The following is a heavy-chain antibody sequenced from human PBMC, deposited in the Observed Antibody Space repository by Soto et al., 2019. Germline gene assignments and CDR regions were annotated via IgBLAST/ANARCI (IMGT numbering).Heavy chain of an antibody. V-gene: IGHV2-5*02. Sequence: QITLKESGPALVKPTQTLTLTCTFSGFSLSTSGVGVGWIRQPPGEALEWLALIYWDDYKHFSPSLESRLTIPKDTPKNQVVLTMTNMDPLNTATYYCVHKGGGDRILDYWGQGTLVTVSS. CDR1: GFSLSTSGVG. D-gene: IGHD3-16*01. CDR2: IYWDDYK. CDR3: VHKGGGDRILDY. J-gene: IGHJ4*02.